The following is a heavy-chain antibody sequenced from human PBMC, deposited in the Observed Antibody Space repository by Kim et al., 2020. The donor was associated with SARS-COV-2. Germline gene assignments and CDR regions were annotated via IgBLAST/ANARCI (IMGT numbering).Heavy chain of an antibody. V-gene: IGHV4-34*01. CDR2: TNHSGST. J-gene: IGHJ6*03. CDR1: GGSFSGYY. CDR3: ARGISSSWYYSYYYYMDV. Sequence: SETLSLTCAVYGGSFSGYYWSWIRQPPGKGLEWIGETNHSGSTNYNPSLKSRVTISVDTSKNQFSLKLSSVTAADTAVYYCARGISSSWYYSYYYYMDVWGKGTTVTVSS. D-gene: IGHD6-13*01.